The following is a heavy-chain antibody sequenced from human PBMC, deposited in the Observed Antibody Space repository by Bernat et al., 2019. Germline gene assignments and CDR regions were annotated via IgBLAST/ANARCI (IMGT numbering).Heavy chain of an antibody. Sequence: STNAMRVNWIRQPPGKALEWLARIDWDDDKFYSTSLRTRLTISKDTSKNQVVLTMTNVDPVDTATYYCARMLEDASGLFKYWGQGALVTVSS. D-gene: IGHD3-10*01. V-gene: IGHV2-70*04. CDR2: IDWDDDK. CDR1: STNAMR. CDR3: ARMLEDASGLFKY. J-gene: IGHJ4*02.